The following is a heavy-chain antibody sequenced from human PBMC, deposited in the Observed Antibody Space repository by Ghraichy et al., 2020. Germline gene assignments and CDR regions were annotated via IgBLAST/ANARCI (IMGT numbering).Heavy chain of an antibody. CDR3: ARTWIQLREHYYYYYGMDV. D-gene: IGHD5-18*01. CDR1: GGSISSYY. V-gene: IGHV4-59*01. CDR2: IYYSGST. J-gene: IGHJ6*02. Sequence: SETLSLTCTVSGGSISSYYWSWIRQPPGKGLEWIGYIYYSGSTNYNPSLKSRVTISVDTSKNQFSLKLSSVTAADTAVYYCARTWIQLREHYYYYYGMDVWGQGTTVTVSS.